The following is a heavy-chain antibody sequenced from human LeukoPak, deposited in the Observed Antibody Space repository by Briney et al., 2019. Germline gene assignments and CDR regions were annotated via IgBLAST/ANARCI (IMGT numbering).Heavy chain of an antibody. V-gene: IGHV3-33*01. Sequence: GRSLRLSCAASGFTFSSYGMHWVRQAPGKGLEWVAVIWYDGSNKYYADSVKGRFTISRDNSKNTLYLQMNSLRAEDTAVYYCARDRSCTNGVCYDAFDIWGQGTMVTVSS. J-gene: IGHJ3*02. CDR1: GFTFSSYG. CDR2: IWYDGSNK. CDR3: ARDRSCTNGVCYDAFDI. D-gene: IGHD2-8*01.